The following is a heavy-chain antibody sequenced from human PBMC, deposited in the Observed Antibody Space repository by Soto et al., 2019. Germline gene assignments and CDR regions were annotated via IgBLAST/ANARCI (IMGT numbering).Heavy chain of an antibody. J-gene: IGHJ3*02. CDR3: ARDLSVGRGAFDI. CDR2: IYSGGST. D-gene: IGHD1-26*01. V-gene: IGHV3-53*01. Sequence: GWSLRLSCAASGFTVSSNYMSWVRQAPGKGLEWVSVIYSGGSTYYADSVRGRFTISRDNSKNTLYLQMNSLRAEDTAVYYCARDLSVGRGAFDIWGQGTMVTVSS. CDR1: GFTVSSNY.